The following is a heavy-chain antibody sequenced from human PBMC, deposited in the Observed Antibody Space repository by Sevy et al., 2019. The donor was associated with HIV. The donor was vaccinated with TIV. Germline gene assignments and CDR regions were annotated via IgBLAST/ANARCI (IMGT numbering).Heavy chain of an antibody. J-gene: IGHJ1*01. V-gene: IGHV3-48*01. Sequence: GGSLRLSCAASGFTFSSYSMNWVRQAPGKGLEWVSYISSSSSTIYYADSVKGRFTISRDNAKNSLYLQMNSLRAEDLAVYYCARDGVVVIAHFLQHWGQGTLVTVSS. D-gene: IGHD2-2*01. CDR2: ISSSSSTI. CDR1: GFTFSSYS. CDR3: ARDGVVVIAHFLQH.